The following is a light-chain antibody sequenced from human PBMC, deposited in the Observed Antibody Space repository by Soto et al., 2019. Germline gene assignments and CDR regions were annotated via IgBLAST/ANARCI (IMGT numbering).Light chain of an antibody. V-gene: IGKV3-20*01. CDR3: QQFGSSPPYT. J-gene: IGKJ2*01. CDR2: GAF. CDR1: QSVSSNN. Sequence: EIVLTQSPGTLSLSPGEGATLSCRASQSVSSNNLAWYQQKPGRAPRLLIYGAFNRASDIPHRFSGSGSGTDFTLPISRLEPEDFAVYYCQQFGSSPPYTFGQGTRLEIK.